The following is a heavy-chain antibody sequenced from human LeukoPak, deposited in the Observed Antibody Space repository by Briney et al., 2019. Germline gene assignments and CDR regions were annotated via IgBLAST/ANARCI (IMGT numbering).Heavy chain of an antibody. V-gene: IGHV3-21*01. D-gene: IGHD6-19*01. CDR1: GFTFSSYS. CDR2: ISSSSSYI. J-gene: IGHJ6*02. CDR3: AREPSIAVASSLPNLSDGMDV. Sequence: GGSLRLSCAASGFTFSSYSMNWVRQAPGKGLEWVSSISSSSSYIYYADSVKGRFTISRDNAKNSLYLQLNSLRAEDTAVYYCAREPSIAVASSLPNLSDGMDVWGQGTTVTVSS.